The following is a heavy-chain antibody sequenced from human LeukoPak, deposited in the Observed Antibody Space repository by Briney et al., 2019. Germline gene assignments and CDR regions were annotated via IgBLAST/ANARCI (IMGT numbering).Heavy chain of an antibody. D-gene: IGHD3-3*01. CDR3: AREIVFGVVIIGNYMDV. J-gene: IGHJ6*03. CDR1: GFTFSSYA. Sequence: GGSLRLSCAASGFTFSSYAMSWVRQAPGKGLEWVSAISGSGGSTYYADSVKGRFTISRDNAKNLLYLQMNSLRAEDTAVYYCAREIVFGVVIIGNYMDVWGKGTTVTVSS. CDR2: ISGSGGST. V-gene: IGHV3-23*01.